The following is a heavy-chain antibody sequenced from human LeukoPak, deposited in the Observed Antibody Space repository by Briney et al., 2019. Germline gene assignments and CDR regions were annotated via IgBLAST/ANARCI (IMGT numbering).Heavy chain of an antibody. V-gene: IGHV3-30*18. CDR1: GFTFSSYG. Sequence: GGSLRLSCAASGFTFSSYGMHWVRQAPGKGLEWVAVISYDGSNKYYADSVKGRFTISRDNSKNTLYLQMNSLRAEDTAVYYCAKDRGGRGAYYYGMDVWGQGTTVTASS. CDR2: ISYDGSNK. CDR3: AKDRGGRGAYYYGMDV. D-gene: IGHD3-10*01. J-gene: IGHJ6*02.